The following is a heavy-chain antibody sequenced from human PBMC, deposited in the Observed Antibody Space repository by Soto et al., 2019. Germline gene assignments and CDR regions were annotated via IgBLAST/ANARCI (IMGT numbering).Heavy chain of an antibody. D-gene: IGHD3-16*01. V-gene: IGHV4-39*01. CDR3: AHQKYYDYVWGSYEYSYYFDY. CDR1: DDSIGSSIYY. J-gene: IGHJ4*02. Sequence: SETLSLTCTVSDDSIGSSIYYWGWIRQPPGKGLEWIGNIYYNGRTNYNPFLKSRVTISVEKSKNQFSLKLSSVTAADTAVYYCAHQKYYDYVWGSYEYSYYFDYWGPGTLVTVSS. CDR2: IYYNGRT.